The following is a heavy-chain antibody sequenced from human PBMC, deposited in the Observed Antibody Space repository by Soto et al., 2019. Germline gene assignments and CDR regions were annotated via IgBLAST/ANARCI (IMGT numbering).Heavy chain of an antibody. V-gene: IGHV3-30*18. CDR1: GFTFSSYG. D-gene: IGHD3-16*01. CDR2: ISYDGSNK. CDR3: AKELRGGHID. J-gene: IGHJ3*01. Sequence: GGSLRRSCSASGFTFSSYGMHWVRQAPGKGLEWVAVISYDGSNKYYADSVKGRFTISRDNSKNTLYLQMNSLRAEDTAVYYCAKELRGGHIDWGQGTMVTVSS.